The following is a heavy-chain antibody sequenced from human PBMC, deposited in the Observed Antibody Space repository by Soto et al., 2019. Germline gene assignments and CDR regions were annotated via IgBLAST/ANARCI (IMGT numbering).Heavy chain of an antibody. CDR3: ARYIRPTYYYDSSGYYFDY. D-gene: IGHD3-22*01. CDR2: ISAYNGNT. J-gene: IGHJ4*02. CDR1: GYTFTSYG. Sequence: ASVKVSCKASGYTFTSYGISWVRQAPGQGLEWMGWISAYNGNTNYAQKLQGRVTITTDTSTSTAYMELRSLRSDDTAVYYCARYIRPTYYYDSSGYYFDYWGQGTLVTVSS. V-gene: IGHV1-18*01.